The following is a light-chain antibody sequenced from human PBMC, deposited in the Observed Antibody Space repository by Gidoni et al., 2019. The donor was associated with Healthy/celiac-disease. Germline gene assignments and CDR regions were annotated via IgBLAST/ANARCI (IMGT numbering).Light chain of an antibody. J-gene: IGKJ2*03. Sequence: DIQMTRSPSSLSASVGDRVTITCRASQSISSDLNWYQQKPGKAPKLLIYAASSLQSGVPSRFSGSGSGTDSTLTISILQPEDFATYYCQQSYSTPYSFGQXTKLEIK. CDR2: AAS. CDR1: QSISSD. V-gene: IGKV1-39*01. CDR3: QQSYSTPYS.